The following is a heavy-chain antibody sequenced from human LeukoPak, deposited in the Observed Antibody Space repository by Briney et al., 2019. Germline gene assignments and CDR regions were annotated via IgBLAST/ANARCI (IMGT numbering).Heavy chain of an antibody. CDR3: ARRTGTTVGRRYYYYYMDV. Sequence: SETLSLTWAVYGGSFSGYYWSWIRQPPGKGLEWIGEINHSGSTNYNPSLKSRVTISVDTSKNQFSLKLSSVTAADTAVYYCARRTGTTVGRRYYYYYMDVWGKGTTVTVSS. CDR2: INHSGST. CDR1: GGSFSGYY. D-gene: IGHD1-7*01. J-gene: IGHJ6*03. V-gene: IGHV4-34*01.